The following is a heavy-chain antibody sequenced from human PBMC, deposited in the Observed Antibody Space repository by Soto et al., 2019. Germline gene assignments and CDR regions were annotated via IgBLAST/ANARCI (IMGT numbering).Heavy chain of an antibody. Sequence: SVKVSCKASGGTFSSYAISWVRQAPGQGLEWMGGIIPIFGTANYAQKFQGRVTITADESTSTAYMELSSLRSEDTAVYYCARDLYYYDSSGYPDRGYYYYYGMDVWGQGTTVTVSS. CDR3: ARDLYYYDSSGYPDRGYYYYYGMDV. CDR2: IIPIFGTA. J-gene: IGHJ6*02. V-gene: IGHV1-69*13. D-gene: IGHD3-22*01. CDR1: GGTFSSYA.